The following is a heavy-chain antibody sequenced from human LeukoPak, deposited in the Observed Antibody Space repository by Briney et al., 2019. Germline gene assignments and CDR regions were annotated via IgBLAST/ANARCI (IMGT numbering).Heavy chain of an antibody. V-gene: IGHV3-30*04. CDR3: AKGSSSGWYKGAFDI. CDR1: GFTFSSYA. CDR2: ISYDGSNK. D-gene: IGHD6-19*01. Sequence: PGRSLRLSCAASGFTFSSYAMHWVRQAPGKGLEWVAVISYDGSNKYYADSVKGRFTISRDNSKNTLYLQMNSLRAEDTAVYYCAKGSSSGWYKGAFDIWGQGTMVTVSS. J-gene: IGHJ3*02.